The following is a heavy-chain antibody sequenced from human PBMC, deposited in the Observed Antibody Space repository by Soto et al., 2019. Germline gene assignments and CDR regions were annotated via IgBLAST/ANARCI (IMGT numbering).Heavy chain of an antibody. V-gene: IGHV3-9*01. D-gene: IGHD3-3*01. Sequence: EVHLVESGGGLVQPGRSLRLSCAASGFTFDAYAMHWVRQVPGKGLEWVSSSWNSGNIVYADSVKGRFTISRDSANNSLYLQMNSLKTEDTALYYCAKGAVTSIFAYFDYWGQGTLVTVSS. CDR2: SWNSGNI. CDR1: GFTFDAYA. CDR3: AKGAVTSIFAYFDY. J-gene: IGHJ4*02.